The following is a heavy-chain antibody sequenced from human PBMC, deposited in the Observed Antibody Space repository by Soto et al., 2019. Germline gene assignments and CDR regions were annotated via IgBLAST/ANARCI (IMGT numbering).Heavy chain of an antibody. CDR2: ISGSGHYT. J-gene: IGHJ6*02. V-gene: IGHV3-23*01. D-gene: IGHD6-13*01. CDR1: GFTFDSCV. CDR3: AKDPPSERMQPDYGMDV. Sequence: GSLRLSCAASGFTFDSCVMSWVRQAPGKGLEWLSLISGSGHYTDYADSVKGRFTISRDNSKNTLYLKMNSLRVEDTAVYYCAKDPPSERMQPDYGMDVWGQGTTVTVSS.